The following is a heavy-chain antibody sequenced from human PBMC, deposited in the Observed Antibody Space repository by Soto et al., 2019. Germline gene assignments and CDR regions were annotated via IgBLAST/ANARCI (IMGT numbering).Heavy chain of an antibody. CDR2: IYYSGST. Sequence: SETLSLTCTVSGVSVNSGNYYWSWIRQPPGKGLEWIGYIYYSGSTYYNPSLKSRVTISVDTSKNQFSLKLSSVTAADTAVYYCARDSGYCSGGSCRTGRFDYWGQGTLVSVSS. V-gene: IGHV4-30-4*01. CDR3: ARDSGYCSGGSCRTGRFDY. CDR1: GVSVNSGNYY. D-gene: IGHD2-15*01. J-gene: IGHJ4*02.